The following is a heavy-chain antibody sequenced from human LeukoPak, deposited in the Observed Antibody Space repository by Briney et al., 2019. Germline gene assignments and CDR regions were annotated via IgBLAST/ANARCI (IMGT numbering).Heavy chain of an antibody. CDR3: AREDCGGGSCYTDGWFDP. CDR2: INAGNGNT. J-gene: IGHJ5*02. Sequence: GASVKVSCKASGGTFSSYAISWVRQAPGQRLEWMGWINAGNGNTKYSQKFQGRVTITRDTSASTAYMELSSLRSEDTAVYYCAREDCGGGSCYTDGWFDPWGQGTLVTVSS. V-gene: IGHV1-3*01. D-gene: IGHD2-15*01. CDR1: GGTFSSYA.